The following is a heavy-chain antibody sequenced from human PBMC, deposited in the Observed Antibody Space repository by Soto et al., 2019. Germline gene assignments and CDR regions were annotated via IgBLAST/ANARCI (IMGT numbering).Heavy chain of an antibody. J-gene: IGHJ3*02. Sequence: GGSLRLASAAYGFTLVIYAISCVRQAPGKGLEWVSAISGSGGSTYYADSVKGRFTISRDNSKNTMYLQMNSLRAEDTAVYYCAISRRVLVRRKADDSFDIWGQGTMVTVSS. CDR1: GFTLVIYA. CDR3: AISRRVLVRRKADDSFDI. V-gene: IGHV3-23*01. CDR2: ISGSGGST. D-gene: IGHD3-10*01.